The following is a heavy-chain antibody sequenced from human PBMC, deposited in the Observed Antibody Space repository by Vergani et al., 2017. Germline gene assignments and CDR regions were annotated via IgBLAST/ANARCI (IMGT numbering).Heavy chain of an antibody. CDR1: GYTFTSYY. J-gene: IGHJ1*01. Sequence: QVQLVQSGAEVKKPGASVKVSCKASGYTFTSYYMHWVRQAPGQGLEWMGIINPSGGSTSYAQKFQGRVTMTRDTSTSTVYMELSSLRSEDTAVYYCADDYGDHLTSEYFQHWGQGTLVTVSS. D-gene: IGHD4-17*01. V-gene: IGHV1-46*01. CDR3: ADDYGDHLTSEYFQH. CDR2: INPSGGST.